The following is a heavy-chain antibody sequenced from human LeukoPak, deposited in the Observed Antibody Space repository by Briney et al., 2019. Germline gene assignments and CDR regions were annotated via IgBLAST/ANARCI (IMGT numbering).Heavy chain of an antibody. J-gene: IGHJ4*02. CDR3: AKLNIVVVPAASLDY. D-gene: IGHD2-2*01. Sequence: PGGSLRLSCAASGFTFSLYNMSWVRQAPGKGLEWVSAISGSGGSTYYADSVKGRFTISRDNSRNTLYPQMNSLRAEDTAVYYCAKLNIVVVPAASLDYWGQGTLVTVSS. CDR2: ISGSGGST. V-gene: IGHV3-23*01. CDR1: GFTFSLYN.